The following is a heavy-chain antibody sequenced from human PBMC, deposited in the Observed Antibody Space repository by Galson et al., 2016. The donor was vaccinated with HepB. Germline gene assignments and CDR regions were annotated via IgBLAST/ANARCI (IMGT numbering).Heavy chain of an antibody. J-gene: IGHJ4*02. V-gene: IGHV3-33*03. D-gene: IGHD5-24*01. Sequence: SLRLSCAASGFTFSSFAMHWVRQAPGKGLEWVAIMWHDGSNKYYADYAKGRFTISRDNSKNTLYLEMNSLRVEDTAMYYCAKGSDAYNDVSDYWGQGTQVTVSS. CDR1: GFTFSSFA. CDR2: MWHDGSNK. CDR3: AKGSDAYNDVSDY.